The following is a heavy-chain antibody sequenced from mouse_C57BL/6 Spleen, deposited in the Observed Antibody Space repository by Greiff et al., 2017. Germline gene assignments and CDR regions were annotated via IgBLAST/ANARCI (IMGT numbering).Heavy chain of an antibody. J-gene: IGHJ3*01. V-gene: IGHV1-81*01. CDR1: GYTFTSYG. Sequence: QVHVKQSGAELARPGASVKLSCKASGYTFTSYGISWVKQRTGQGLEWIGEIYPRSGNTYYNEKFKGKATLTADKSSSTAYMELRSLTSEDSAVYFCARDYGSSSPFAYWGQGTLVTVSA. D-gene: IGHD1-1*01. CDR3: ARDYGSSSPFAY. CDR2: IYPRSGNT.